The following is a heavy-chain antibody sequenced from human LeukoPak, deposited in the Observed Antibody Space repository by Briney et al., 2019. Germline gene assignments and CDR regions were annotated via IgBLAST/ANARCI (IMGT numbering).Heavy chain of an antibody. J-gene: IGHJ4*02. D-gene: IGHD5-18*01. CDR1: GFTFSSYS. V-gene: IGHV3-48*02. Sequence: GGSLRLSCAASGFTFSSYSMNWVRQAPGKGLEWVSYISSSSSTIYYADSVKGRFTISRDNAKNSLYLQMNSVRDEETAVYYCAGDTAMDDSFDYWGQGTLVTVSS. CDR2: ISSSSSTI. CDR3: AGDTAMDDSFDY.